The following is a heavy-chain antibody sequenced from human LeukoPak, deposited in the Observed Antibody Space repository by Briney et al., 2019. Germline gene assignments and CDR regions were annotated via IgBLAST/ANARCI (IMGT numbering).Heavy chain of an antibody. J-gene: IGHJ4*02. D-gene: IGHD6-19*01. Sequence: PGGSLRPSCAASGLTFKNFAMSWVRQAPGKGLEWLAVTSGDEDSTHYADSVRGHFVISTDNSKNTLFLHMNSLRAEDTAVYYCTIDLMTGFSSGWHFGYWGQGTLVTVSS. CDR1: GLTFKNFA. V-gene: IGHV3-23*01. CDR2: TSGDEDST. CDR3: TIDLMTGFSSGWHFGY.